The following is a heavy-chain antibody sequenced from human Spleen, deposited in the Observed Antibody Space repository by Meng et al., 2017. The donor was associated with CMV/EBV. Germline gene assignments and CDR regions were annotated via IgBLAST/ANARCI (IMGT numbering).Heavy chain of an antibody. V-gene: IGHV3-7*04. D-gene: IGHD4/OR15-4a*01. CDR1: GFTFSNYA. CDR3: ARANNFDY. J-gene: IGHJ4*02. CDR2: IEGDGSRI. Sequence: GESLKISCAASGFTFSNYAMHWVRQAPGKGLEWVANIEGDGSRIYYVDSVRGRFTISRENAKNSLYLQMNSLRVEDTAVYFCARANNFDYWGQGTLVTVSS.